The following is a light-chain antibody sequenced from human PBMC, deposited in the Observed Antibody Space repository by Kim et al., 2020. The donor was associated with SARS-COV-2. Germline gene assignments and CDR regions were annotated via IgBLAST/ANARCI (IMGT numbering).Light chain of an antibody. CDR1: QTVSSN. J-gene: IGKJ1*01. Sequence: DTVMTQSPDTLSVSPGERVTLSCRASQTVSSNLAWYQQRPGRAPRMLIYGASTRATGIPARFSGSVSGTEFTLTISSLQSEDSAVYYCQQYNNWPQTFGQGTKVDI. CDR2: GAS. CDR3: QQYNNWPQT. V-gene: IGKV3-15*01.